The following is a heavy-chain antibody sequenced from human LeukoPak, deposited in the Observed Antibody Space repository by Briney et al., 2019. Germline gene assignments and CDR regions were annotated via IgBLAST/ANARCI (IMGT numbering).Heavy chain of an antibody. CDR1: GFTFSNYD. D-gene: IGHD4-17*01. J-gene: IGHJ4*02. CDR2: ISYDGSNK. V-gene: IGHV3-30*19. Sequence: GGSLRLSCAVSGFTFSNYDMHWVRQAPGKGLEWVAVISYDGSNKYYADSVKGRFTIFRDNSKNTVHLQMNSLKSEDTAAYYCARGQVGPFGDYGLVDYWGQGTPVIVSS. CDR3: ARGQVGPFGDYGLVDY.